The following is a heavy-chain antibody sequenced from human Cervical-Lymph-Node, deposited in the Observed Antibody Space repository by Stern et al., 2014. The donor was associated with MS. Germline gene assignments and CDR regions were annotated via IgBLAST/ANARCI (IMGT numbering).Heavy chain of an antibody. CDR1: GGTFSNLA. Sequence: MQLVESGAEERKPGSSVKVSCKASGGTFSNLAISWLRQAPGQGLEWMGGIIHMFGAANYAQKFQGTVTITADESTNTVYMELSSLRSEDAALYYCARDKEAHYFDSWGQGTLVTVSS. V-gene: IGHV1-69*01. CDR3: ARDKEAHYFDS. CDR2: IIHMFGAA. J-gene: IGHJ4*02.